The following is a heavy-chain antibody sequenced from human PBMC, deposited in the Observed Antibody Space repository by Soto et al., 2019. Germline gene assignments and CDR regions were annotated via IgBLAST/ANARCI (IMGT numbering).Heavy chain of an antibody. J-gene: IGHJ4*02. CDR1: GGTFSSYA. CDR3: ARPTGYSRGFDY. CDR2: IIPIFGTA. Sequence: ASVKVSCKASGGTFSSYAISWVRQAPGQGLEWMGGIIPIFGTANYAQKFQGRVTITADESTSTAYMELSSLRSEDTAVYYCARPTGYSRGFDYWGQGTLVTVSS. D-gene: IGHD5-12*01. V-gene: IGHV1-69*13.